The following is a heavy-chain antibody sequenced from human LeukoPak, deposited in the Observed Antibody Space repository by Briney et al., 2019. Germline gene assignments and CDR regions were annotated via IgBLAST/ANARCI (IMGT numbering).Heavy chain of an antibody. CDR3: ARGLRRLGI. D-gene: IGHD3-16*01. V-gene: IGHV4-59*01. CDR1: GGSITSYY. CDR2: ISYSGST. J-gene: IGHJ3*02. Sequence: PSETLSLTCTVSGGSITSYYWSWIRQPPGKGLEWIGYISYSGSTNYNPSLKSRVTISVDASKNQFSLKLNSVTAADTAVYYCARGLRRLGIWGQGTMVTVSS.